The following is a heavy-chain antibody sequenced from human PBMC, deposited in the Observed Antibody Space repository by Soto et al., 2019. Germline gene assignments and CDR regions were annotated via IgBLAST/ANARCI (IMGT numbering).Heavy chain of an antibody. D-gene: IGHD1-26*01. Sequence: PAETLSLTCTVSGGSIRSGGYYWSWNRQHPGKGLEWIGYIYYSGSTYYNPPLKSRVTISVDTSKNQFSLKLSSVTAADTAVYYCARAITAWEAFDIWGQGTMVTVS. CDR3: ARAITAWEAFDI. V-gene: IGHV4-31*03. J-gene: IGHJ3*02. CDR2: IYYSGST. CDR1: GGSIRSGGYY.